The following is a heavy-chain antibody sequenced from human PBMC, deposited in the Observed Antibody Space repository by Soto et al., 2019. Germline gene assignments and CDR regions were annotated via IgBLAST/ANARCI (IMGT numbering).Heavy chain of an antibody. CDR2: IYHSGST. CDR1: GYSISSGYY. Sequence: SETLSLTCAVSGYSISSGYYWGWIRQPPGKGLEWIGTIYHSGSTYYNPSLKSRVTISVDTPQKLFSLKLSSVTAADTAVYYCARLPYSYSGYDETYFDYWGQGTLVTVSS. V-gene: IGHV4-38-2*01. CDR3: ARLPYSYSGYDETYFDY. D-gene: IGHD5-12*01. J-gene: IGHJ4*02.